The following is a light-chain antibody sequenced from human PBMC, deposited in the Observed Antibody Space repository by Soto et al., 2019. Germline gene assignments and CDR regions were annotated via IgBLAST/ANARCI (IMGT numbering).Light chain of an antibody. CDR2: GAS. CDR3: QQYIHWPRT. J-gene: IGKJ1*01. Sequence: ETVMTQSPATLSGSPGERATLSCRASQNVSSNLAWYQQKPGQAPRLLIYGASTRATGIPVRFSGSGSGTESTLTISSLQSEDFAVYYCQQYIHWPRTFGQGTKVDVK. CDR1: QNVSSN. V-gene: IGKV3-15*01.